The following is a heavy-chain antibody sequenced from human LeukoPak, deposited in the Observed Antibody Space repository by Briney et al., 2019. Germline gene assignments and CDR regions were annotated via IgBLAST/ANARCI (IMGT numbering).Heavy chain of an antibody. CDR3: AREGYDSNGYPFFDI. J-gene: IGHJ3*02. Sequence: SVKVSCKSSGYTFINCYMRWVRQASGQGLEWMGGIHPSGGSTSYAQKLHGRVTMTSDTSIKTLYIDLNRLASEDTAVYYCAREGYDSNGYPFFDIWGQGTMVTASS. V-gene: IGHV1-46*04. CDR1: GYTFINCY. D-gene: IGHD3-22*01. CDR2: IHPSGGST.